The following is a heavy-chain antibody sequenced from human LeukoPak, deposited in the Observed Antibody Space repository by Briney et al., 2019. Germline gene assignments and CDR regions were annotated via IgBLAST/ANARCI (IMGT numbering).Heavy chain of an antibody. CDR1: GGSISSYY. D-gene: IGHD3-10*01. V-gene: IGHV4-59*01. J-gene: IGHJ4*02. Sequence: PSETLSLTCTVSGGSISSYYWSWIRQPPGKGLEWLGYIYYSGSTNYNPSLKSRVTISVDTSKNQFSLKLSSVTAADTAVYYCARVWPLWFGVDYWGQGTLVTVSS. CDR3: ARVWPLWFGVDY. CDR2: IYYSGST.